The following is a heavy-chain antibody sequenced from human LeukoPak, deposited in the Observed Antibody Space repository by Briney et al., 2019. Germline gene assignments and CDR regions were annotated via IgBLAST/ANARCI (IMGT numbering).Heavy chain of an antibody. CDR1: GYSFTSYW. CDR3: ARQVSSSWSDAEYFQH. J-gene: IGHJ1*01. Sequence: GESLKISCKGSGYSFTSYWISRVRQMPGKGLEWMGRIDPSDSYTNYSPSFQGHVTISADKSISTAYLQWSSLKASDTAMYYCARQVSSSWSDAEYFQHWGQGTLVTVSS. V-gene: IGHV5-10-1*01. D-gene: IGHD6-13*01. CDR2: IDPSDSYT.